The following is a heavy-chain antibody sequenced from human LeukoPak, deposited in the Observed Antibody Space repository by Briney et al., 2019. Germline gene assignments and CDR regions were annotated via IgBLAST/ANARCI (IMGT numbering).Heavy chain of an antibody. D-gene: IGHD4-11*01. Sequence: ASVKVSCKASGYTFTGYYMHWVRQAPGQGLEWMGWINPNSGGTNYAQKLQGRVTMTTDTSTSTAYMELRSLRSDDTAVYYCARDPSLVYSNQDFDYWGQGTLVTVSS. J-gene: IGHJ4*02. V-gene: IGHV1-2*02. CDR2: INPNSGGT. CDR3: ARDPSLVYSNQDFDY. CDR1: GYTFTGYY.